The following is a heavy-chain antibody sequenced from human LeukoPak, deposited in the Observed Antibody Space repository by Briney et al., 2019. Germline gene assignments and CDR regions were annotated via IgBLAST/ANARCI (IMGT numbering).Heavy chain of an antibody. V-gene: IGHV3-21*01. Sequence: GGSLRLSCAGSGFTFSTYSMNWVRQAPGKGLEWVSSITSSNNYIYYADSMKGRFTISRDNAKNSLYLQMNSLRAEDTAVYYCAKEFSATPRAAAQTGDAFDVWGQGTMVTVSS. CDR2: ITSSNNYI. CDR3: AKEFSATPRAAAQTGDAFDV. J-gene: IGHJ3*01. D-gene: IGHD7-27*01. CDR1: GFTFSTYS.